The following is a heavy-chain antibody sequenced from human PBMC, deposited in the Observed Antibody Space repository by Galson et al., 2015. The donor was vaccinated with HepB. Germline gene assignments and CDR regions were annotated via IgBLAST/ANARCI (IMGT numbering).Heavy chain of an antibody. CDR2: INNFKDGGGA. CDR3: TTDLRRGSEY. Sequence: SLRLSCAASGFAFSTYAMSWVRQAPGKGLEWVSGINNFKDGGGAYHADSAKGRFTVSRDDSRNTLYLQINSLTAEDTAVYHCTTDLRRGSEYWGQGTLVTVSS. J-gene: IGHJ4*02. V-gene: IGHV3-23*01. CDR1: GFAFSTYA. D-gene: IGHD1-14*01.